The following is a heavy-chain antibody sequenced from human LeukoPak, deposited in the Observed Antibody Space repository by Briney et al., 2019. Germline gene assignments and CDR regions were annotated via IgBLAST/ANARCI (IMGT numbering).Heavy chain of an antibody. CDR2: IYYSGST. V-gene: IGHV4-59*08. CDR1: GGSISSYY. Sequence: SETLSLTCTVSGGSISSYYWSWIRQPPGKGLEWIGYIYYSGSTNYNPSLKSRVTISVDTSKNQFSLKLSSVTAADTAVYYCASAIAVAGTEGYWGQGTLVTVSS. CDR3: ASAIAVAGTEGY. D-gene: IGHD6-19*01. J-gene: IGHJ4*02.